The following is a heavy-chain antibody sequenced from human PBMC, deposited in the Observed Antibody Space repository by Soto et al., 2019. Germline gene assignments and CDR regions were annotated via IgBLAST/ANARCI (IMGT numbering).Heavy chain of an antibody. V-gene: IGHV1-69*13. J-gene: IGHJ4*02. Sequence: VKVSCKASGGTFSSYAISWVRQAPGQGLEWLGGIIPIFGTANYAQKFQGRVTITADESTSTAYMELSSLRSEDTAVYYCARARVYYYDSSGYPLAALDYWGQGALVTVSS. CDR3: ARARVYYYDSSGYPLAALDY. D-gene: IGHD3-22*01. CDR1: GGTFSSYA. CDR2: IIPIFGTA.